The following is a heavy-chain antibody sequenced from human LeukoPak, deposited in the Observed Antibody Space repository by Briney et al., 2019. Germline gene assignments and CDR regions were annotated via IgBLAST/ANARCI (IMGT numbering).Heavy chain of an antibody. J-gene: IGHJ5*02. CDR1: GGTFSSYA. CDR3: ATGPGGDPAYNWFDP. Sequence: SVKVSCKASGGTFSSYAISWVRQAPGQGLEWMGGIIPIFGTANYAQKFQGRVTITTDESTSTAYMELSSLRSEDTAVYYCATGPGGDPAYNWFDPWGQGTLVTVSS. D-gene: IGHD2-21*02. CDR2: IIPIFGTA. V-gene: IGHV1-69*05.